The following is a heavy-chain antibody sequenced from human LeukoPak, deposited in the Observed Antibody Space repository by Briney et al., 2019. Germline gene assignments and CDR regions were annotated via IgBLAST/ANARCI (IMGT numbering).Heavy chain of an antibody. Sequence: KASETLSLTCAVYGGSFSGYYWSWIRQPPGKGLEWIGEINHSGSTNYNPSLKSRVTISVDTSKNQFSLKLSSVTAADTAVYYCATIPGYIYGNNWFDPWGQGTLVTVSS. D-gene: IGHD5-18*01. CDR2: INHSGST. CDR1: GGSFSGYY. J-gene: IGHJ5*02. V-gene: IGHV4-34*01. CDR3: ATIPGYIYGNNWFDP.